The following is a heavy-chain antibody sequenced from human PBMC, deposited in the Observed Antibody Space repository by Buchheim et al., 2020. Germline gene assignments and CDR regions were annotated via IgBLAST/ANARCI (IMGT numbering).Heavy chain of an antibody. V-gene: IGHV3-30*18. CDR3: AKDRYCPSPSCPADY. CDR1: GVSIDTYG. Sequence: VQLVESGGGVVQPGRSLRLSCAVSGVSIDTYGMHWVRQAPGKGLEWVAGISNDGSTKDYADSVKGRFTISRVNSKNALYLQMNSLRPEDTAVYYCAKDRYCPSPSCPADYWGQGTL. D-gene: IGHD2-2*01. CDR2: ISNDGSTK. J-gene: IGHJ4*02.